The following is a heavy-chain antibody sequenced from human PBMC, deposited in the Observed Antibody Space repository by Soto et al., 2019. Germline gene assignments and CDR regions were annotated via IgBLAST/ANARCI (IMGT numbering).Heavy chain of an antibody. Sequence: GGSRRLACAAAGFIFRGYGMHWFRQAPGKGLEWVAVIWFDGSNKNYADSVKGRFSISRDNSKNTLYLQMNSLRAEDTAVYYCARDRRDILTASLLDSWGQGTLVNVSS. CDR3: ARDRRDILTASLLDS. J-gene: IGHJ4*02. D-gene: IGHD3-9*01. CDR1: GFIFRGYG. CDR2: IWFDGSNK. V-gene: IGHV3-33*01.